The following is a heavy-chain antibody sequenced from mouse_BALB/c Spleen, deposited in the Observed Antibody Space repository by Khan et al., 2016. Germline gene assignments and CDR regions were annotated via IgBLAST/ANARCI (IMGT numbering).Heavy chain of an antibody. CDR2: INTETTEP. Sequence: QIQLVQSGPELKKPGETVKISCKASGYTFTDYSFHWVKQAPGKGLKWMGWINTETTEPTYADDFKGRFAFSLETSASTAYLQINNLKNEDTATYCCSSYYHGSRYFDVWGAGTTVTVSS. D-gene: IGHD1-1*01. CDR3: SSYYHGSRYFDV. J-gene: IGHJ1*01. CDR1: GYTFTDYS. V-gene: IGHV9-2-1*01.